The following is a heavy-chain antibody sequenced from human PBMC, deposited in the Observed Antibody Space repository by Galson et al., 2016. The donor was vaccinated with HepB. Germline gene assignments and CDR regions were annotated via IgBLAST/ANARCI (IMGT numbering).Heavy chain of an antibody. Sequence: SLRLSCAASGFTFSSFAMSWVRQAPGKGLEWVSVIGGSGGSTYYADSVKGRFTISRDISKSTLYLEMNSLRADDTAIYYCAKLTMIIVVTPHFDSWGQGTLVTVSS. CDR2: IGGSGGST. J-gene: IGHJ4*02. V-gene: IGHV3-23*01. CDR1: GFTFSSFA. CDR3: AKLTMIIVVTPHFDS. D-gene: IGHD3-22*01.